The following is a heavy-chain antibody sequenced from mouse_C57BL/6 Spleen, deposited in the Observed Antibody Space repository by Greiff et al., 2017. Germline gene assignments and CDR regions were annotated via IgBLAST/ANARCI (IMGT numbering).Heavy chain of an antibody. CDR2: ISSGGSYT. CDR3: ARHGSDYDFDFDY. V-gene: IGHV5-6*01. D-gene: IGHD2-4*01. J-gene: IGHJ2*01. CDR1: GFTFSSYG. Sequence: DVQLVESGGDLVKPGGSLKLSCAASGFTFSSYGMSWVRQTPDKRLEWVATISSGGSYTYYPDSVKGRFTISRDNAKNTLYLQMSSLKSEDTAMYYCARHGSDYDFDFDYWGQGTTLTVSS.